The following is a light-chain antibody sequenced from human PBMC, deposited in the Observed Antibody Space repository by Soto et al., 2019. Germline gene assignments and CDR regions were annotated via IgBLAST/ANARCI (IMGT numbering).Light chain of an antibody. V-gene: IGKV2-28*01. CDR3: MQALETPIT. CDR2: LGS. J-gene: IGKJ5*01. Sequence: DIVMTQSPLSLPVTPGEPASISCRSSQSLLHSNGYNYLDWYLQKPGQSPQLLIYLGSDRSSGDPDRFSGSGSGAEFTLKISRVEAEDVGIYYCMQALETPITIGQGTRLEIK. CDR1: QSLLHSNGYNY.